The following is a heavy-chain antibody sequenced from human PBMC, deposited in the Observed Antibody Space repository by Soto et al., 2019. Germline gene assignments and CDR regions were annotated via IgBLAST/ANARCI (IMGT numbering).Heavy chain of an antibody. Sequence: QVQLQQWGAGPLRPLETLSLTCGVSGGSFSGYYWAWIRQSPGKGLEWIGEINDRGSIKYNPSLKSRVSISVDTSKNHYSLNLRSVTAADTAVYYCARASHDILTGRPWVWYFDLWGRGTLVTVSS. D-gene: IGHD3-9*01. CDR3: ARASHDILTGRPWVWYFDL. V-gene: IGHV4-34*01. CDR1: GGSFSGYY. J-gene: IGHJ2*01. CDR2: INDRGSI.